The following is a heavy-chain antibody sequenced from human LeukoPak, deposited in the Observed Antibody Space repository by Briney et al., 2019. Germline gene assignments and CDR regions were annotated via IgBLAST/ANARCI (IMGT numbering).Heavy chain of an antibody. CDR3: ARDPGEDGYNNGSGIEFDY. J-gene: IGHJ4*02. CDR2: IIPIFGTA. D-gene: IGHD5-24*01. Sequence: ASVKVSCKASGGTFSSYAISWVRQAPEQGLEWMGGIIPIFGTANYAQKFQGRVTITADESTSTAYMELSSLRSEDTAVYYCARDPGEDGYNNGSGIEFDYWGQGTLVTVSS. V-gene: IGHV1-69*13. CDR1: GGTFSSYA.